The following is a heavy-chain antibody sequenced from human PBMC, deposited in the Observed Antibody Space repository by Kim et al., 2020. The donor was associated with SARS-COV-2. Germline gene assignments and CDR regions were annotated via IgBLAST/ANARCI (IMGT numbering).Heavy chain of an antibody. Sequence: YADTVKGRFTISRDNSKNTLYLQMNSLRVDDTAVYYCAKGRMWNMSVCDYWGQGTLVTVSS. V-gene: IGHV3-23*03. J-gene: IGHJ4*02. CDR3: AKGRMWNMSVCDY. D-gene: IGHD1-1*01.